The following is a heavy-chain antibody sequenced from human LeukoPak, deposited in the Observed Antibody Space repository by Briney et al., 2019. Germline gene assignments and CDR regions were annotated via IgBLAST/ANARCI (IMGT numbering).Heavy chain of an antibody. CDR3: ARLITAAGIVIFDY. Sequence: SVKVSCKTSGATFNSYTISWVRQAPGQGLEWMGGFSPIFGTANYAQKFQGRVTITTDESTSTAYMELSSLRSEDTALYYCARLITAAGIVIFDYWGQGTLVTVSS. D-gene: IGHD6-13*01. V-gene: IGHV1-69*05. CDR2: FSPIFGTA. CDR1: GATFNSYT. J-gene: IGHJ4*02.